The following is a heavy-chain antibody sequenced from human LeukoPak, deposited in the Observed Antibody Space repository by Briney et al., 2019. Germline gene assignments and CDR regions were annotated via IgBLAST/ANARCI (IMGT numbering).Heavy chain of an antibody. CDR1: GFTFSSYA. Sequence: GGSLRLSCAASGFTFSSYAMSWVRQAPGKGLEWVSAISGSGGSTYYADSVKGRFTIPRDNSKNTLYLQMNSLGAEDTAVYYCAKGSSSWYFDAFDVWGQGTMVTVSS. J-gene: IGHJ3*01. D-gene: IGHD2-15*01. V-gene: IGHV3-23*01. CDR2: ISGSGGST. CDR3: AKGSSSWYFDAFDV.